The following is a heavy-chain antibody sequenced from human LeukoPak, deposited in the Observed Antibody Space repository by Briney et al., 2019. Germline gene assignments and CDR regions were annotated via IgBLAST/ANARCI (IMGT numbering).Heavy chain of an antibody. Sequence: PGRSLRLSCAASGFTFSSYAIHWVRQAPGKGLEWLAVISYDGSNKYYADSVKGRFTISRDNSKNTLYLQMNSLRAEDTAVYYCARAPPGRDLLGGFDFWGQGIRVTVSS. CDR1: GFTFSSYA. J-gene: IGHJ4*02. CDR2: ISYDGSNK. V-gene: IGHV3-30*04. CDR3: ARAPPGRDLLGGFDF. D-gene: IGHD2-15*01.